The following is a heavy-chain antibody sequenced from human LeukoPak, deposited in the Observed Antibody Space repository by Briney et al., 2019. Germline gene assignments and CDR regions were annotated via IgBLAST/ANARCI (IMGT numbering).Heavy chain of an antibody. CDR1: GFIFSSHG. CDR3: AKASLLRFLAWPMGPFDP. CDR2: ISPSGDIT. V-gene: IGHV3-23*01. J-gene: IGHJ5*02. D-gene: IGHD3-3*01. Sequence: GALRLSCAASGFIFSSHGMNWVRQAPGKGLEWVSGISPSGDITYYADSVKGRFTISRDNSKNTLYLQMNSLRAEDTAVYYFAKASLLRFLAWPMGPFDPWGQGTLVTVSS.